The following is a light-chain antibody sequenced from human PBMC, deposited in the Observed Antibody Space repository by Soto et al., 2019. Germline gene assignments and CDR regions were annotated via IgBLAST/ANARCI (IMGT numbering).Light chain of an antibody. Sequence: DRLTIKYRASQAITNNLAWYQQKPGKPPRLLIYQESTLQSGVPSRFSGSKSGTQFTLTFDSLQPEDFATHSCQQVKSYPRTFGGGTKVDIK. V-gene: IGKV1-9*01. J-gene: IGKJ4*01. CDR2: QES. CDR3: QQVKSYPRT. CDR1: QAITNN.